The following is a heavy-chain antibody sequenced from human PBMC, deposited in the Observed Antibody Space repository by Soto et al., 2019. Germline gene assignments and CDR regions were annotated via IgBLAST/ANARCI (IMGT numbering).Heavy chain of an antibody. Sequence: LRLSCVASGFNFDDSAMNWVRQVPGKGLEWVSGITWNSGHILYADSVKGRFTTSRDNAKKSLYLELNSLRPEDTALYYCAKGRSSMIVVVMDYWGQGTPVTVSS. V-gene: IGHV3-9*01. CDR3: AKGRSSMIVVVMDY. J-gene: IGHJ4*02. CDR2: ITWNSGHI. CDR1: GFNFDDSA. D-gene: IGHD3-22*01.